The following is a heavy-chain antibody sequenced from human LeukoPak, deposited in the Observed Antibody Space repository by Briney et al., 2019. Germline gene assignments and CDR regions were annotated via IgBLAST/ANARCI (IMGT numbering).Heavy chain of an antibody. Sequence: GGSLRLSCAASGFTFSSYGMHWVRQAPGKGLEWVAVIWFDGNRKFYGDSVKGRFTISRDNSKNTLYLQMSSLRNGDTAVYYCAKDDGTYRNFNFWGQRTIVTVSS. CDR3: AKDDGTYRNFNF. J-gene: IGHJ3*01. D-gene: IGHD1-26*01. CDR1: GFTFSSYG. CDR2: IWFDGNRK. V-gene: IGHV3-30*02.